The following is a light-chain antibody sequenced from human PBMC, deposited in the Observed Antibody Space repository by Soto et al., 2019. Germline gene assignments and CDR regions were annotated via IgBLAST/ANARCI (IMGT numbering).Light chain of an antibody. CDR3: QQYDNLPFT. J-gene: IGKJ4*01. CDR2: DAS. CDR1: QDISTY. Sequence: DIQMTQSPSSLSASVGDRVTITCQASQDISTYLNWYQHKPGKAPKILIYDASNLRTGVPSRFSGSGSGTDFAFTITSLQAEDIATYYCQQYDNLPFTFGGGTKVEIK. V-gene: IGKV1-33*01.